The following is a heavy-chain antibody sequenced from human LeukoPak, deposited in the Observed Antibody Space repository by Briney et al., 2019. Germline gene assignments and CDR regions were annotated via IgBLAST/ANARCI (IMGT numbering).Heavy chain of an antibody. Sequence: PGGSLRLSCAASGFTFSNFYIHWVRRAPGKGLEWVSRIDGDGSTTRYADSVKGRFTISRDNAKNTLYLQMNSLRAEDTAVYYCARVLRCSSTDCYSYFDYWGQGTLVTVSS. CDR2: IDGDGSTT. D-gene: IGHD2-2*01. V-gene: IGHV3-74*01. J-gene: IGHJ4*02. CDR3: ARVLRCSSTDCYSYFDY. CDR1: GFTFSNFY.